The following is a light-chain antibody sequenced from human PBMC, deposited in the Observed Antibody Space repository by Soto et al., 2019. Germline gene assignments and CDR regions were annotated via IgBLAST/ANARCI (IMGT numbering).Light chain of an antibody. J-gene: IGKJ1*01. V-gene: IGKV3-15*01. Sequence: EIVLTQSPATLSVSPGERATLSCRASQSVRSNLAWYQQKPGQAPSLLIYGAFTRATGIPTRFSGTGSGTEFTLTISSLQSEDFALYYCQQYNNWPRTFGQGTKVDIK. CDR3: QQYNNWPRT. CDR1: QSVRSN. CDR2: GAF.